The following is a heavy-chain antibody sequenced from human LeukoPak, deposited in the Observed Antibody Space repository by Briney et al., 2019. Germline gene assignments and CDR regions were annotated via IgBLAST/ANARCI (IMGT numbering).Heavy chain of an antibody. V-gene: IGHV4-39*07. CDR1: GGSISSSSYY. CDR3: ARARELYDYVWGSFPAPFDY. J-gene: IGHJ4*02. Sequence: SETLSLTCTVSGGSISSSSYYWGWIRQPPGKGLEWIGSIYYSGSTYYNPSLKSRVTISVDTSKNQFSLKLSSVTAADTAAYYCARARELYDYVWGSFPAPFDYWGQGTLVTVSS. CDR2: IYYSGST. D-gene: IGHD3-16*01.